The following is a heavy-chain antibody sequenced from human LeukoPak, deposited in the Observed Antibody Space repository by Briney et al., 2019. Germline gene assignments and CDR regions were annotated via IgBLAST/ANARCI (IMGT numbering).Heavy chain of an antibody. CDR1: GFTFSSYG. Sequence: GGSLRLSCAASGFTFSSYGMHWVRQAPGKGLEWVAVISYDGSNKYYADSVKGRFTISRDNSKNTLYLQMNSLRAEDPAVYYCARVVGSGWDYFDYWGQGTLVTVSS. CDR3: ARVVGSGWDYFDY. J-gene: IGHJ4*02. CDR2: ISYDGSNK. V-gene: IGHV3-30*03. D-gene: IGHD6-19*01.